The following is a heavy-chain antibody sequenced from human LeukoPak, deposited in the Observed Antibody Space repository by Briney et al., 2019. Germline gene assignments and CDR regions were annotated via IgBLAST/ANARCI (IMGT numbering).Heavy chain of an antibody. CDR1: GFTFSSYW. D-gene: IGHD6-19*01. CDR3: ARESSGWYAGSDY. J-gene: IGHJ4*02. Sequence: GGSLRLSCAASGFTFSSYWMSWVRQAPGKGPEWVANIKQDGSEKYYVDSVKGRFTISRDNAKNSLYLQMNSLRAEDTAVYYCARESSGWYAGSDYWGQGTLVTVSS. V-gene: IGHV3-7*01. CDR2: IKQDGSEK.